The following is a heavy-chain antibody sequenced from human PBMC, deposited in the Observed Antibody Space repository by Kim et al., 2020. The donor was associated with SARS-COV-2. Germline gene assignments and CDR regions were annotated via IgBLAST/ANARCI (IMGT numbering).Heavy chain of an antibody. CDR2: IYYSGST. D-gene: IGHD5-18*01. J-gene: IGHJ4*03. CDR1: GGSISSYS. Sequence: SETLSLTCTDSGGSISSYSWSWIRQPPGKGLEWIGYIYYSGSTNSTLSLKSRVTISVDTSKNPFSLRLSSVTAADTSVYYCARVNTAMVWEGYYFDYWGHGALVTVSP. V-gene: IGHV4-59*01. CDR3: ARVNTAMVWEGYYFDY.